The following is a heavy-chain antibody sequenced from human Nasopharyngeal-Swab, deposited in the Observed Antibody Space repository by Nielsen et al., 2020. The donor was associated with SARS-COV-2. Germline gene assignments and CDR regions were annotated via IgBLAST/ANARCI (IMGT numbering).Heavy chain of an antibody. CDR3: AKSRIDMIVVARFDY. CDR1: GGSISSTSYY. V-gene: IGHV4-39*01. D-gene: IGHD3-22*01. Sequence: SETLSLTCTVSGGSISSTSYYWGWILQPPGKGLQWLGIIYYRGSTYHNPALKSRVTISVETSKNQFFLKLNSVTAADTAVYYCAKSRIDMIVVARFDYWGQGTLVTVSS. J-gene: IGHJ4*02. CDR2: IYYRGST.